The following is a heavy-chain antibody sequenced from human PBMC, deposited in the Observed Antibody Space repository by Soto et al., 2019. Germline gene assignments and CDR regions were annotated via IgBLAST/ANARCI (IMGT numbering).Heavy chain of an antibody. D-gene: IGHD3-3*01. CDR3: ARGGVFRPLAY. V-gene: IGHV3-66*01. J-gene: IGHJ4*02. Sequence: EVQLVESGGGLVLPGGSLRLSCAASGFTVSSNYMSWVRQAPGKGLEWVSVIYSGGSTYYADSVKGRFTISRDNSRNTVYLPVNSLRAEDTAVSYCARGGVFRPLAYWGQGTLITVSS. CDR1: GFTVSSNY. CDR2: IYSGGST.